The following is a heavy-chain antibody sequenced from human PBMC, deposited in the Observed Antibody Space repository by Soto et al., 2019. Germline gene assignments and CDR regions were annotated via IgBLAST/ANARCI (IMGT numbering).Heavy chain of an antibody. V-gene: IGHV1-8*01. CDR1: GYTFTSYD. D-gene: IGHD3-10*01. CDR3: ARVSYYGSGSYQYYFDY. CDR2: MNPNSGNT. J-gene: IGHJ4*02. Sequence: QVQLVQSGAEVKKPGASVKVCCKASGYTFTSYDINWVRQATGQGLEWMGWMNPNSGNTGYAQKLQGRVTMTRNTSKSTAYMELSSLISEDTAVYYCARVSYYGSGSYQYYFDYWGQGTLVTVSS.